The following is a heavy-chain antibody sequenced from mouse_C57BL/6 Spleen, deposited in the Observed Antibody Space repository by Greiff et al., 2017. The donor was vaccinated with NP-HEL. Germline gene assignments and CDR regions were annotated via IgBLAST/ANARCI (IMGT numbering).Heavy chain of an antibody. CDR1: GYTFTSYG. D-gene: IGHD2-5*01. V-gene: IGHV1-81*01. J-gene: IGHJ4*01. CDR2: IYPRSGNT. Sequence: QVQLQQSGAELARPGASVKLSCKASGYTFTSYGISWVKQRTGQGLEWIGEIYPRSGNTYYNEKFKGKATLTADKSSSTAYMELRSLTSEDSAVYFCADMAYYSNPRAMDYWGQGTSVTVSS. CDR3: ADMAYYSNPRAMDY.